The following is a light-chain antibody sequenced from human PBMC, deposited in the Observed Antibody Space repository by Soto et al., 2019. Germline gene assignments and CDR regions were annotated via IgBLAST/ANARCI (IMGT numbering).Light chain of an antibody. J-gene: IGKJ1*01. CDR3: QQYNTYV. Sequence: DIQLTQSPSTLSGSVGDRVTLTCRASQTISSWLAWYQQKPGKAPKLLIYDASSLESGVPSRFSGSGSGTEFTLTISDLQPGDFATYFCQQYNTYVFGQGTKVDIK. CDR2: DAS. V-gene: IGKV1-5*01. CDR1: QTISSW.